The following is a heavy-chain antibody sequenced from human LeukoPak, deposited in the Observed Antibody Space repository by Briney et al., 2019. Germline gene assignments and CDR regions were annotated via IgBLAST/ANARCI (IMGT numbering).Heavy chain of an antibody. CDR2: IFYTGDS. D-gene: IGHD2-21*01. Sequence: PSETLSLTCTVSGGSISSYYWSWIRQPPRKGLEWIGYIFYTGDSNHNPSFKSRVSISLDTSKDQISLKLSSVTAADAAVYYCARHRFASPLDSWGQGTLVTVSS. CDR3: ARHRFASPLDS. J-gene: IGHJ4*02. CDR1: GGSISSYY. V-gene: IGHV4-59*08.